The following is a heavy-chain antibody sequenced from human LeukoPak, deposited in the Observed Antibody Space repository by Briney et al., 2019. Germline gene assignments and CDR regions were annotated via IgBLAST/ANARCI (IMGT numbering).Heavy chain of an antibody. J-gene: IGHJ4*02. CDR3: ARDASMGTYYFDY. Sequence: ASVKVSCKASGYTFTSYAMHWVRQTPGQRLEWMGWINAGNGNTKYSQKFQGRVTITRDTSASTAYMELSSLRSEDTAVYYCARDASMGTYYFDYWGQGTLVTVSS. D-gene: IGHD1-1*01. CDR2: INAGNGNT. V-gene: IGHV1-3*01. CDR1: GYTFTSYA.